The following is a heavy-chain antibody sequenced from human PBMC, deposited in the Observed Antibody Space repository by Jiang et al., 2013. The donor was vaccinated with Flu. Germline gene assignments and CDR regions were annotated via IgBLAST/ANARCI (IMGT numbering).Heavy chain of an antibody. D-gene: IGHD3-3*01. Sequence: ESGAEVKKPGSSVKVSCKASGGTFSSYAISWVRQAPGQGLEWMGGIIPIFGTANYAQKFQGRVTITADKSTSTAYMELSSLRSEDTAVYYCARTSYYDFWGPLYYFDYWGQGTLVTVSS. CDR2: IIPIFGTA. CDR1: GGTFSSYA. V-gene: IGHV1-69*06. J-gene: IGHJ4*02. CDR3: ARTSYYDFWGPLYYFDY.